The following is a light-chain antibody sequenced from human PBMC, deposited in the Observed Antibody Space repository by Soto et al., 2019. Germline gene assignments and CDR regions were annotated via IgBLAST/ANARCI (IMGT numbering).Light chain of an antibody. Sequence: EIVLTQSPGTLSLSPGERATLSCRASQSVSGSYLAWYQQKPGQAPRLLIYGASSRATGIPDRFSGSGSGTDFTLTIIRLEPEDFAVDYCQQYNSSPWTFGQGPKVDIK. CDR1: QSVSGSY. CDR2: GAS. V-gene: IGKV3-20*01. J-gene: IGKJ1*01. CDR3: QQYNSSPWT.